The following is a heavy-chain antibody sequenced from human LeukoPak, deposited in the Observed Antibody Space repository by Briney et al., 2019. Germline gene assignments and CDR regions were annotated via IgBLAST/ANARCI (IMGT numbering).Heavy chain of an antibody. CDR2: IGFSSIGYSSDHL. D-gene: IGHD3/OR15-3a*01. CDR3: AREDFFTPHS. J-gene: IGHJ4*02. V-gene: IGHV3-11*05. CDR1: GFPFSAYY. Sequence: GGSLRLSCAASGFPFSAYYMTWIRQAPGKGLEWVSSIGFSSIGYSSDHLKYADPVKGRFTISRDNAKNSLFLQMDSLRAEDTAVYFCAREDFFTPHSWGQGTLVTVSS.